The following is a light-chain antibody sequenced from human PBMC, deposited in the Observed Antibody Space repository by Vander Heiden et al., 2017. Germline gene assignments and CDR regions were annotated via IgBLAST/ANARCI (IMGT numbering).Light chain of an antibody. CDR1: QSFSTW. J-gene: IGKJ5*01. V-gene: IGKV1-5*03. CDR3: QQDDNSPIT. Sequence: DIQMTQSPSTLSASVGDRVTITCRASQSFSTWLAWYQQKPGKAPKLLIYKASTLESGVPSRFSGSGSGTEFTLTISSLQPDDFATYYCQQDDNSPITFGQGTLLDIK. CDR2: KAS.